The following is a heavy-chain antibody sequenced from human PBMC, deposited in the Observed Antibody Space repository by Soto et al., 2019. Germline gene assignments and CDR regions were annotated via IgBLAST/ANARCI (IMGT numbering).Heavy chain of an antibody. Sequence: LSLTCAVYGGSFSGYYWSWIRQPPGKGLEWIGEINHSGSTNYNPSLKSRVTISVDTSKNQFSLKLSSVTAADTAVYYCARGLHLAGGQRVWSGYYYYGMDVRGQGTTVTVSS. CDR2: INHSGST. D-gene: IGHD3-3*01. V-gene: IGHV4-34*01. CDR3: ARGLHLAGGQRVWSGYYYYGMDV. J-gene: IGHJ6*02. CDR1: GGSFSGYY.